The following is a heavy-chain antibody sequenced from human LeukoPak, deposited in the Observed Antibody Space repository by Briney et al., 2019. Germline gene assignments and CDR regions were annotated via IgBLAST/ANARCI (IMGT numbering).Heavy chain of an antibody. CDR3: ARDPYNWNDGWFDP. Sequence: SETLSLTCTVSGGSISSSSYYWGWIRQPPGKGLEWIGSIYYSGSTYYNPSLKSRVTIPVDTSKNQFSLKLSSVTAADTAVYYCARDPYNWNDGWFDPWGQGTLVTVSS. CDR1: GGSISSSSYY. CDR2: IYYSGST. J-gene: IGHJ5*02. V-gene: IGHV4-39*07. D-gene: IGHD1-20*01.